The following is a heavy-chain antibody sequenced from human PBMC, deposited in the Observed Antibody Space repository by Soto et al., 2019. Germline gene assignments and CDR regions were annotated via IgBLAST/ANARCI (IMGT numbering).Heavy chain of an antibody. CDR3: ARVSGLVAEDIVVVVAAIDY. CDR2: ISSSSSYI. V-gene: IGHV3-21*01. CDR1: GFTFSSYS. Sequence: GGSLRLSCAASGFTFSSYSMNWVRQAPGKGLEWVSSISSSSSYIYYADSVKGRFTISRDNAKNSLYLQMNSLRAEDTAVYYCARVSGLVAEDIVVVVAAIDYWGQGTLVTVSS. D-gene: IGHD2-15*01. J-gene: IGHJ4*02.